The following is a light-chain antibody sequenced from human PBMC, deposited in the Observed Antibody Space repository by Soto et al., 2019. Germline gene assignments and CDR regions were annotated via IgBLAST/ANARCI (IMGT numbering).Light chain of an antibody. CDR1: SSDVGGYNY. CDR3: SSYTSSSTYV. CDR2: DVS. J-gene: IGLJ1*01. V-gene: IGLV2-14*01. Sequence: QSVLTQPASLSVSPGQSITISCTGTSSDVGGYNYVSWYQQHPGKAPKLMIYDVSNRSSGVSNRFSGSKSGNTASLTISGLQAEDEADYYCSSYTSSSTYVFGTGTKVTVL.